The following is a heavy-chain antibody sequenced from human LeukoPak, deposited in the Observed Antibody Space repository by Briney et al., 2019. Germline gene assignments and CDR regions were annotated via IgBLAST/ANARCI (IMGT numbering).Heavy chain of an antibody. CDR3: AKDRYYYVWGTYPLDY. J-gene: IGHJ4*02. Sequence: GRSLRLSCAASGITFSSFGMHWARQAPGKGLEWLAIISYDGNNKYYADSVKGRFAISRDNSKNTVYLQMNSLRAEDTAVYYCAKDRYYYVWGTYPLDYGGQGPRVTFSS. D-gene: IGHD3-10*01. CDR2: ISYDGNNK. V-gene: IGHV3-30*18. CDR1: GITFSSFG.